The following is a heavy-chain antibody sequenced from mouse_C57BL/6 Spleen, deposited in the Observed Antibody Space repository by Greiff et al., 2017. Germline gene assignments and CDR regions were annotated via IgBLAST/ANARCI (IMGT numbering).Heavy chain of an antibody. Sequence: QVQLQQSVAELARPGASVKMSCKASGYTFTSSTMHWVKQRPGQGLEWIGNINPSSGYTKYNQKFKDKATLTADKSSSTAYMQLRSLTSEDSAVYYCARESSTVFASPYWRPGTTRTVS. J-gene: IGHJ2*01. V-gene: IGHV1-4*01. CDR2: INPSSGYT. CDR1: GYTFTSST. D-gene: IGHD5-1*01. CDR3: ARESSTVFASPY.